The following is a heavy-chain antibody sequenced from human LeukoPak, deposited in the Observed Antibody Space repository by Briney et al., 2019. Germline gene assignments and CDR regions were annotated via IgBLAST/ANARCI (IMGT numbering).Heavy chain of an antibody. CDR3: ARRRGGSYPFDY. J-gene: IGHJ4*02. CDR2: ISSSSGAI. CDR1: GFTFSSYE. D-gene: IGHD1-26*01. V-gene: IGHV3-48*02. Sequence: GGSLRLSCAASGFTFSSYEMNWVRQAPGKGLEWVSYISSSSGAIYYADSVKGRFTISRDNAKNSLYLQMNSLRDEDSAVYYCARRRGGSYPFDYWGQGTLVTVSS.